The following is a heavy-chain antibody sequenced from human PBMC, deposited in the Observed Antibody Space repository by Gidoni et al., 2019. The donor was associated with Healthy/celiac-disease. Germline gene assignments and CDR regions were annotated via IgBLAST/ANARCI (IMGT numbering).Heavy chain of an antibody. V-gene: IGHV3-30-3*01. CDR3: AREGSTEDYVWGGFFDY. Sequence: QVQLVESGGGVVQPGRSLRLPCAASGFTFSSYAMHWVRQAPGKGLEWVAVISYDGSNKYYADSVKGRFTISRDNSKNTLYLQMNSLRAEDTAVYYCAREGSTEDYVWGGFFDYWGQGTLVTVSS. CDR2: ISYDGSNK. J-gene: IGHJ4*02. D-gene: IGHD3-16*01. CDR1: GFTFSSYA.